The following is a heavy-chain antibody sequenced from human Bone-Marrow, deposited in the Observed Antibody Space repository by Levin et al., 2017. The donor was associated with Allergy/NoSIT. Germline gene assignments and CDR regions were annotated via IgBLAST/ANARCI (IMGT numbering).Heavy chain of an antibody. CDR3: ARTESYHSDSSGYYYLSNFDY. V-gene: IGHV3-11*03. CDR2: ISTSSSFS. Sequence: GGSLRLSCAASGFIVSDYYLSWVRQAPGKGLEWLAYISTSSSFSNYADSVRGRFTISRDNAKQSLFLHLNSLRAEDTAVYYCARTESYHSDSSGYYYLSNFDYWGQGTVVTVSS. CDR1: GFIVSDYY. D-gene: IGHD3-22*01. J-gene: IGHJ4*02.